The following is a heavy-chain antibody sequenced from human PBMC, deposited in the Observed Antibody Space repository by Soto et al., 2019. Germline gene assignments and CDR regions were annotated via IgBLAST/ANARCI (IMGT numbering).Heavy chain of an antibody. Sequence: ASVKVSCKASGYTFSSYAMHWVRQAPGQRLEWMGWINAGNGNTKYSQKFQGRVTITADKSTSTAYMELSSLRSEDTAVYYCASLRCSSTSCFDYWGQGTLVTVSS. CDR2: INAGNGNT. CDR1: GYTFSSYA. D-gene: IGHD2-2*01. CDR3: ASLRCSSTSCFDY. V-gene: IGHV1-3*01. J-gene: IGHJ4*02.